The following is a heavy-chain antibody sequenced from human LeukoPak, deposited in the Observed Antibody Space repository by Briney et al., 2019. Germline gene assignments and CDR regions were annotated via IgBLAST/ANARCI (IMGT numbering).Heavy chain of an antibody. J-gene: IGHJ4*02. Sequence: PSETLSLTCTVSGGSISSGSYYWSWIRQHAGKGLEWIGRIYTSGSTNYNPSLKSRVTISVDTSKNQFSLKLSSVTAADTAVYYCARARDYYGSGSSDYWGQGTLVTVSS. D-gene: IGHD3-10*01. V-gene: IGHV4-61*02. CDR2: IYTSGST. CDR1: GGSISSGSYY. CDR3: ARARDYYGSGSSDY.